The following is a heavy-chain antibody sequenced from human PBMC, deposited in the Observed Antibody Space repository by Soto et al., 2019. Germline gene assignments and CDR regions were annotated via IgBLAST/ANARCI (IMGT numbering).Heavy chain of an antibody. D-gene: IGHD3-22*01. J-gene: IGHJ4*02. V-gene: IGHV4-30-4*01. CDR1: GGSISSSDYY. CDR3: ASSSRFDSSGYPWGYFDY. Sequence: SETLSLTCTVSGGSISSSDYYWSWIRQSPGKGLEWIGYISYSGSTYYNPSLKSRITISVDTSKNQFSLKLSSVTAADTAVYYCASSSRFDSSGYPWGYFDYWGQGILVPVSS. CDR2: ISYSGST.